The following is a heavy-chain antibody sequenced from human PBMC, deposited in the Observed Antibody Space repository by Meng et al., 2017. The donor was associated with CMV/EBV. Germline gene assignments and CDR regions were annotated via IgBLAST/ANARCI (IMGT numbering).Heavy chain of an antibody. J-gene: IGHJ3*02. CDR2: ISSSGYTI. CDR3: AREYWFGELSPDAFDI. D-gene: IGHD3-10*01. CDR1: GFTFSTYE. Sequence: GGSLRPSCAASGFTFSTYEINWVRQAPGKGLDWVSYISSSGYTIYYSDSVKGRFTVSRDNARNSLFLQMNSLRAEDTAVYYCAREYWFGELSPDAFDIWGHGTMVTVSS. V-gene: IGHV3-48*03.